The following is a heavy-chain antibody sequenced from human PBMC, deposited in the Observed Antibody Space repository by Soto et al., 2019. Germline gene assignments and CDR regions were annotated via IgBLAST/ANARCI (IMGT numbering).Heavy chain of an antibody. D-gene: IGHD3-10*01. CDR1: GGSISSGGYS. J-gene: IGHJ6*02. V-gene: IGHV4-30-2*01. Sequence: SETLSLTCAVSGGSISSGGYSWSWIRQPPGKGLEWIGYIYHSGSTYYNPSLKSRVTISVDRSKNQFSLKLSSVTAADTAVYYCARGGFGELYYYYGMDVWGQGTTVTVSS. CDR2: IYHSGST. CDR3: ARGGFGELYYYYGMDV.